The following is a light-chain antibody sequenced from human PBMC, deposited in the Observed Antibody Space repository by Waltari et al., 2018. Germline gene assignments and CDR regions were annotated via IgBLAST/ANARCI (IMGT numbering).Light chain of an antibody. V-gene: IGLV1-44*01. CDR3: ATWDNNLSGHVL. CDR2: SKD. J-gene: IGLJ3*02. CDR1: NSNIGSNS. Sequence: QSLLTQPPSASGTPGQTVTISCSGSNSNIGSNSVSWYRQLPGAAPKVLIHSKDQRPSGVPDRFSGSKSGTSASLAISGLQSEDEADYHCATWDNNLSGHVLFGGGTKLTVL.